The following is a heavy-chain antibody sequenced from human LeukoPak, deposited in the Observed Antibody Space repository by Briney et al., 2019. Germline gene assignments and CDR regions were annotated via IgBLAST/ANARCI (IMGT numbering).Heavy chain of an antibody. CDR2: IYYSGST. V-gene: IGHV4-39*01. CDR1: GGSISSSSYY. Sequence: PSETLSLTCTVSGGSISSSSYYWGWIRQPPGKGLEWIGSIYYSGSTYYNPSLKSRVTISVDTSKNQFSLKLSSVTAADTAVYYRARHPRREFPGAAAGSFDYWGQGTLVTVSS. CDR3: ARHPRREFPGAAAGSFDY. D-gene: IGHD6-13*01. J-gene: IGHJ4*02.